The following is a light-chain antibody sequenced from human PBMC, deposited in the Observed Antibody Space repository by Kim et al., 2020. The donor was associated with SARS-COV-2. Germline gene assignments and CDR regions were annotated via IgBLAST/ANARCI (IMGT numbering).Light chain of an antibody. J-gene: IGLJ3*02. V-gene: IGLV3-10*01. CDR2: EDS. CDR3: YSTDSSGNHSWV. CDR1: ALPKKY. Sequence: PGQTARIACSGDALPKKYAYWYQQKSCQAPVLVIYEDSKRPSGIPERFSGSSSGTMATLTISGAQVEDEADYYCYSTDSSGNHSWVFGGGTQLTVL.